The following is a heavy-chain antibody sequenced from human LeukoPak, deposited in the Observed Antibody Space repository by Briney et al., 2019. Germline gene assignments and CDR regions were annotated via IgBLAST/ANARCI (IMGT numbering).Heavy chain of an antibody. CDR1: GFTFSSYW. CDR2: ISSSSSYI. D-gene: IGHD3-10*01. V-gene: IGHV3-21*01. Sequence: GGSLRLSCAASGFTFSSYWMSWVRQAPGKGLEWVSSISSSSSYIYYADSVKGRFTISRDNAKNSLYLQMNSLRAEDTAVYYCARDYYGSGSSPRGDIWGQGTMVTVSS. J-gene: IGHJ3*02. CDR3: ARDYYGSGSSPRGDI.